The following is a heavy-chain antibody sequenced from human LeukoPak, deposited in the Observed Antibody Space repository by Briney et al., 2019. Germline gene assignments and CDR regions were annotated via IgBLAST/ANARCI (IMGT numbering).Heavy chain of an antibody. CDR1: GFTVSSNY. V-gene: IGHV4-34*01. Sequence: PGGSLRLSCAASGFTVSSNYMSWVRQAPGKGLEWIGEINHSGSTNYNPSLKSRVTISVDTSKNQFSLKLSSVTAADTAVYYCARGVALMVYAYWFDPWGQGTLVTVSS. J-gene: IGHJ5*02. CDR2: INHSGST. CDR3: ARGVALMVYAYWFDP. D-gene: IGHD2-8*01.